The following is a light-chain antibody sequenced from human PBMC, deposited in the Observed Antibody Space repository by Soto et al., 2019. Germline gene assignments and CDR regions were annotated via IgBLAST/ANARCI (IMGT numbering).Light chain of an antibody. V-gene: IGKV1-5*03. CDR3: QQYNSYSTT. J-gene: IGKJ1*01. CDR2: KAS. Sequence: DIQMTQSPSTLSGSVGDRVTITCRASQSISSYLNWYQQKPGKAPKLLIYKASSLESGVPSRFSGSGSGTEFTLTISSLQPDDFATYYCQQYNSYSTTFGQGTKVDI. CDR1: QSISSY.